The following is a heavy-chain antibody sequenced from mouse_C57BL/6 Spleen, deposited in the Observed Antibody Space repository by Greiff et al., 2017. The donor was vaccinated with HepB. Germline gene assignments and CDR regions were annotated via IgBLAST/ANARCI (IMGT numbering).Heavy chain of an antibody. CDR1: GYTFTDYY. CDR3: ARSLMGTVVPYFDY. V-gene: IGHV1-19*01. CDR2: INPYNGGT. Sequence: EVQLQQSGPVLVKPGASVKMSCKASGYTFTDYYMNWVKQSHGKSLEWIGVINPYNGGTSYNQKFKGKATLTVDKSSSTAYMELNSLTSVDSAVYYCARSLMGTVVPYFDYWGQGTTLTVAS. D-gene: IGHD1-1*01. J-gene: IGHJ2*01.